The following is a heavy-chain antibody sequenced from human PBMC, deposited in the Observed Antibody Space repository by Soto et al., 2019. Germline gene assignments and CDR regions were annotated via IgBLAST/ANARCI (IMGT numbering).Heavy chain of an antibody. CDR1: GYSFTSNW. J-gene: IGHJ4*02. V-gene: IGHV5-51*01. CDR2: IHPYDSNT. D-gene: IGHD2-8*01. Sequence: GESLKISCKGSGYSFTSNWIGWVRQMPGKGLEWMGIIHPYDSNTKYSPSFQGQVTISADKSISTAYLQWSSLKASDTAMYYCARPSYGASDYWGQGTLVTVSS. CDR3: ARPSYGASDY.